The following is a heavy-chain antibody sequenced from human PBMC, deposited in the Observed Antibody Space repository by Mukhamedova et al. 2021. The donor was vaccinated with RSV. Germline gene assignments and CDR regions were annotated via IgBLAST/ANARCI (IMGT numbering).Heavy chain of an antibody. J-gene: IGHJ3*01. D-gene: IGHD3-10*01. CDR3: TRGTQY. Sequence: GFTFSDYWMDWVRQAPGKGPMWVSRITSDGRRTMYADSVKGRFTISRDNAKNTLYLQVNSLTVDDTAVYYCTRGTQYWGPGAMVT. CDR1: GFTFSDYW. CDR2: ITSDGRRT. V-gene: IGHV3-74*03.